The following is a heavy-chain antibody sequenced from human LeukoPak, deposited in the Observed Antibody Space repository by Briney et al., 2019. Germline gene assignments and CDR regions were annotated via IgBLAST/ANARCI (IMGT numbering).Heavy chain of an antibody. Sequence: PGGSLRLSCAASGFTFSSYSMNWVRQAPGKGLEWVSSISSSSSYIYYADSVKGRFTISRDNAKNSLYLQMNSLRAEDRAVYYCASEDFWSGYYTFDYWGQGTLVTVSS. CDR3: ASEDFWSGYYTFDY. CDR1: GFTFSSYS. V-gene: IGHV3-21*04. J-gene: IGHJ4*02. D-gene: IGHD3-3*01. CDR2: ISSSSSYI.